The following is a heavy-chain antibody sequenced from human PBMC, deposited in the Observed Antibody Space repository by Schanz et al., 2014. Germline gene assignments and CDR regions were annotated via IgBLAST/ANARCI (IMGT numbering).Heavy chain of an antibody. CDR3: ARGRRGDCRRTSCTYYFDY. Sequence: EVQLVESGGGLVQPGGSLRLSCAASGFTFSSYSMNWVRQAPGKGLEWVSYISSSSSTIYYADSVKGRFTISRENGKNSLSLPMNSLRAGDTAVYYCARGRRGDCRRTSCTYYFDYWGQGTLVTVSS. D-gene: IGHD2-2*01. V-gene: IGHV3-48*04. CDR1: GFTFSSYS. CDR2: ISSSSSTI. J-gene: IGHJ4*02.